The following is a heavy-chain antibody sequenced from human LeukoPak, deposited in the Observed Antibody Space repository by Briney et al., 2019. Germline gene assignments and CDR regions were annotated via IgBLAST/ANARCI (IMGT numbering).Heavy chain of an antibody. CDR1: GGSFSGYY. CDR2: INHSGST. J-gene: IGHJ3*02. D-gene: IGHD6-19*01. V-gene: IGHV4-34*01. Sequence: PSETLSLTCAVYGGSFSGYYWSWIRQPPGKGLEWIGEINHSGSTNYNPSLKSRVTISVDTSKNQFSLKLSSVTAADTAVYYCARLARVAVAGTSADAFDIWGQGTMVTVSS. CDR3: ARLARVAVAGTSADAFDI.